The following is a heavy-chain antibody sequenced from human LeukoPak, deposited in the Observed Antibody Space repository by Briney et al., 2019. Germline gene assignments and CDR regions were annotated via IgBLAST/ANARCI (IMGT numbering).Heavy chain of an antibody. CDR1: AFTFSNYN. CDR2: ITSSGSYI. V-gene: IGHV3-21*01. CDR3: AKSILRGYEIDY. D-gene: IGHD5-12*01. Sequence: GGSLRLSCAASAFTFSNYNMNWVRQAPGKGLEWVSSITSSGSYIYYADSVKGRFTISRDNAKNSLYLQLNSLRAEDTAVYYCAKSILRGYEIDYWGQGTLVTVSS. J-gene: IGHJ4*02.